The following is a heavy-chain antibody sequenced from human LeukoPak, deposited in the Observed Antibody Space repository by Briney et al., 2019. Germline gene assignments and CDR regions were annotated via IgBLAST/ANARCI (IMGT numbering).Heavy chain of an antibody. J-gene: IGHJ3*02. CDR3: ARDPAIYCSGGSCYLHAFDI. V-gene: IGHV3-48*03. D-gene: IGHD2-15*01. CDR2: ISSSGSTI. CDR1: GFTFSSYE. Sequence: QSGGSLRLSCAASGFTFSSYEMNWVRQAPGKGLEWVSYISSSGSTIYYADSVKGRFTISRDNAKNSLYLQMNSLRAEDTAVYYCARDPAIYCSGGSCYLHAFDIWGQGTMVTVSS.